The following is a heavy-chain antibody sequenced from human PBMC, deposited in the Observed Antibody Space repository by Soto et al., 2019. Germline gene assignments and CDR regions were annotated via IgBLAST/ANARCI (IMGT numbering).Heavy chain of an antibody. CDR3: AKDNSAADYSPNYYGMDV. J-gene: IGHJ6*02. CDR2: ISYDGSNK. CDR1: GFTFSSYG. D-gene: IGHD6-13*01. V-gene: IGHV3-30*18. Sequence: GGSLRLSCAASGFTFSSYGMHWVRQAPGKGLEWVAVISYDGSNKYYADSVKGRFTISRDNSKNTLYLQMNSLRAEDTAVYYCAKDNSAADYSPNYYGMDVWGQGTMVTVSS.